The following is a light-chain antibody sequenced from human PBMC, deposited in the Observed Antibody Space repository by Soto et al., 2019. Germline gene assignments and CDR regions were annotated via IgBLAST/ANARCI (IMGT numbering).Light chain of an antibody. V-gene: IGKV3-15*01. Sequence: EIVMTQSPATLSVSPGERATLSCRASQSVSTNLDWYRQTPGQALRRLIYGASTRATGIPARFSGSGSGTEFTLTSSSLQSEDVAVYYCQQYNNWPRTFGQGTKVEIK. CDR2: GAS. J-gene: IGKJ1*01. CDR3: QQYNNWPRT. CDR1: QSVSTN.